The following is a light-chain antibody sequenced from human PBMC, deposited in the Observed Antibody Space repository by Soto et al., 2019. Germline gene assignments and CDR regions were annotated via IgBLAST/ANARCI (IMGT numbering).Light chain of an antibody. CDR2: KAS. Sequence: DIQMTQSPSTLSASVGDRVTITCRASQSISSWLAWYQQKPGKAPKLLIYKASSLESGVPSRFSGSGSGTDFTLTISSLQPEDVAAYYCQKYNSAPLTFGGGTKVDIK. J-gene: IGKJ4*01. CDR3: QKYNSAPLT. CDR1: QSISSW. V-gene: IGKV1-5*03.